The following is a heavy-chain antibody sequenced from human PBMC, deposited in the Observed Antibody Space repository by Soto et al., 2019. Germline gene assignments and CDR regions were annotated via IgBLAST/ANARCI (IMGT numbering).Heavy chain of an antibody. CDR3: TTDSSAGTGLWFGELLFSRYYYYGMAV. V-gene: IGHV3-15*01. J-gene: IGHJ6*02. Sequence: SRAWMSWDHQAKGKGLEWVGRIKSKSDGGTTDYAAPVKGRFTISRDDSKNTLYLQMNSLKTEDTAVYYCTTDSSAGTGLWFGELLFSRYYYYGMAVWVQGTTVPVSS. CDR1: SRAW. D-gene: IGHD3-10*01. CDR2: IKSKSDGGTT.